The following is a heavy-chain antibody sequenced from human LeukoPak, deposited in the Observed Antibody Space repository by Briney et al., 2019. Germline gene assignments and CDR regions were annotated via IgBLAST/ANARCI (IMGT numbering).Heavy chain of an antibody. Sequence: GGSQRLSCAASGFTFSGSAMHWVRQASGKGLEWVGRIRSKANSYATAYAASVKGRFTISRDDSKNTAYLQMNSLKTEDTAVYYCTSRPLNYYDSSGYYGIDYWGQGTLVTVSS. D-gene: IGHD3-22*01. V-gene: IGHV3-73*01. CDR2: IRSKANSYAT. CDR1: GFTFSGSA. CDR3: TSRPLNYYDSSGYYGIDY. J-gene: IGHJ4*02.